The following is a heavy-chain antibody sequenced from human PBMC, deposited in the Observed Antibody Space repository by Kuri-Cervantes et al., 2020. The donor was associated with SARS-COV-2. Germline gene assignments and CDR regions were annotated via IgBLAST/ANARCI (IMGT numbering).Heavy chain of an antibody. Sequence: SETLSLTCTVSGGSISSYYWSWIRQPPGKGLEWIGYIYYSGSTNYNPSLKSRVTISVDTSKNQFSLKLSSVTAADTAVYYCARGGMALGYYYYGMDVWGQGTTVTVSS. J-gene: IGHJ6*02. CDR1: GGSISSYY. V-gene: IGHV4-59*01. CDR2: IYYSGST. CDR3: ARGGMALGYYYYGMDV. D-gene: IGHD6-13*01.